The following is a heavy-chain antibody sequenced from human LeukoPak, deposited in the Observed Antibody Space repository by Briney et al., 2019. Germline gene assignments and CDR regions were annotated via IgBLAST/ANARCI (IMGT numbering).Heavy chain of an antibody. CDR3: ARTDRPHGGPYLIGP. Sequence: VASVKVSCKTSGYSFTDCYMHWVRQAPGQGLEWMGWINPNSGGTSSAQKFQGRVTMTRDPSISTVHMEVSWPASDHTAIYYCARTDRPHGGPYLIGPWGQGTLVTVSS. CDR2: INPNSGGT. V-gene: IGHV1-2*02. D-gene: IGHD2-21*01. J-gene: IGHJ5*02. CDR1: GYSFTDCY.